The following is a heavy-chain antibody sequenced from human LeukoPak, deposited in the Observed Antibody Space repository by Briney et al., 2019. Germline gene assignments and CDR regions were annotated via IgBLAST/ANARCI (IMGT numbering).Heavy chain of an antibody. D-gene: IGHD2-2*01. J-gene: IGHJ5*02. Sequence: SETLSLTCSVSGGSISSYYWSWIRQPAGKGLEWIGRIYTSGSTNYNPSLKSRVTISVDTSKNQFSLKLSSVTAADTAVYYCARGLVVPAAILIGWFDPWGQGTLVTVSS. CDR3: ARGLVVPAAILIGWFDP. CDR2: IYTSGST. CDR1: GGSISSYY. V-gene: IGHV4-4*07.